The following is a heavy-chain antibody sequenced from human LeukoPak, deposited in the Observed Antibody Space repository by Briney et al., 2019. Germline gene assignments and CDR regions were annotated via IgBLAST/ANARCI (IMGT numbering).Heavy chain of an antibody. V-gene: IGHV3-30*18. CDR2: ISYDGSNK. J-gene: IGHJ4*02. Sequence: GGSLRLSCAASGFTFSSYGMLWVRQAPGKGLEWVAVISYDGSNKYYADPVKGRFTISRDNSENTLYLQMDSLRAEDTAVYYCAKDRYDSSAFDYRGQGTLVTVSS. D-gene: IGHD3-22*01. CDR3: AKDRYDSSAFDY. CDR1: GFTFSSYG.